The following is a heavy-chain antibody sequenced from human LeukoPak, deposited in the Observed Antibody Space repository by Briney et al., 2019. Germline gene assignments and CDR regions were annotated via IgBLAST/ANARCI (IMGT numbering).Heavy chain of an antibody. Sequence: SETLSLTCTVSGGSISSGDYYWSWIRQPPGKGLEWIGYIYYSGSTNYNPSLKSRVTISVDTSKNQFSLKLNSVTAADTAVYYCARIRAPVVVVPAATASDYWYFDLWGRGTLVTVSS. D-gene: IGHD2-2*01. J-gene: IGHJ2*01. V-gene: IGHV4-61*08. CDR2: IYYSGST. CDR3: ARIRAPVVVVPAATASDYWYFDL. CDR1: GGSISSGDYY.